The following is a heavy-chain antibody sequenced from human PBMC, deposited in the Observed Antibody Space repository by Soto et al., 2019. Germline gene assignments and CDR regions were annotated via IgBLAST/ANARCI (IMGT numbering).Heavy chain of an antibody. V-gene: IGHV4-4*02. J-gene: IGHJ4*02. CDR2: IYHSGST. CDR1: GGSISSSNW. D-gene: IGHD6-13*01. CDR3: AISDGYSSSWGDY. Sequence: SETLSLTCAVSGGSISSSNWWSWVRQPPGKGLEWIGEIYHSGSTNYNPSLKSRVTISVDKSKNQFSLKLSSVTAADTAVYYCAISDGYSSSWGDYWGQGTLVTVSS.